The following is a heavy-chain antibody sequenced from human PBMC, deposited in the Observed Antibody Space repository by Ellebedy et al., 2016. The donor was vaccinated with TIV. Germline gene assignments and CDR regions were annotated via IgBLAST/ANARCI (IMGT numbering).Heavy chain of an antibody. V-gene: IGHV4-61*08. CDR3: ARERTTVTTEGGNWFDP. D-gene: IGHD4-17*01. CDR1: GGSISSGGYY. CDR2: IYYSGST. J-gene: IGHJ5*02. Sequence: MPSETLSLTCTVSGGSISSGGYYWSWIRQPPGKGLEWIGYIYYSGSTNYNPSLKSRVTISVDTSKNQFSLKLSSVTAADTAVYYCARERTTVTTEGGNWFDPWGQGTLVTVSS.